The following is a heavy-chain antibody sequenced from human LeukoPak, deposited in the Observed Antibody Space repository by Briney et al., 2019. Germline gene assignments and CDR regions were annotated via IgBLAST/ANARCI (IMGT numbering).Heavy chain of an antibody. D-gene: IGHD3-10*01. Sequence: GGPLRLSCAASGFTVSSSCMTWVRQAPGKGLEWVSVIRSGGSTVYADSVKGRFTISRDNSKNTLYLQLNSLRAEDTAVYYCAREGSGRTAYNDGLDVWGQGTMVTVSS. V-gene: IGHV3-53*01. CDR1: GFTVSSSC. CDR3: AREGSGRTAYNDGLDV. CDR2: IRSGGST. J-gene: IGHJ3*01.